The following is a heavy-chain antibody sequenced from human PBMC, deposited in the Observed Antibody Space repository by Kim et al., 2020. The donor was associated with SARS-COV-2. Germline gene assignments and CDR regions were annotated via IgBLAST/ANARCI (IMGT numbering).Heavy chain of an antibody. CDR2: ISYDGSNK. Sequence: GGSLRLSCAASGFTFSSYAMHWVRQAPGKGLEWVAVISYDGSNKYYADSVKGRFTISRDNSKNTLYLQMNSLRAEDTAVYYCARNELDYYDSSGYYY. J-gene: IGHJ6*01. V-gene: IGHV3-30*04. CDR1: GFTFSSYA. CDR3: ARNELDYYDSSGYYY. D-gene: IGHD3-22*01.